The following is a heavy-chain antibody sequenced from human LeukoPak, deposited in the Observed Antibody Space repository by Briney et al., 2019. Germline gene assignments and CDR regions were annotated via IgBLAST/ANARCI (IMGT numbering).Heavy chain of an antibody. CDR1: GGSISSGGYY. Sequence: MASQTLSLTCTVSGGSISSGGYYWSWIRQHPGKGLEWIGYIYYSGSTYYNPSLKSRVTISVDTSKNQFSLKLSSVTAADTAVYYCARDLRYYDSSGYYQSWFDPWGQGTLVTVSS. CDR3: ARDLRYYDSSGYYQSWFDP. CDR2: IYYSGST. J-gene: IGHJ5*02. V-gene: IGHV4-31*03. D-gene: IGHD3-22*01.